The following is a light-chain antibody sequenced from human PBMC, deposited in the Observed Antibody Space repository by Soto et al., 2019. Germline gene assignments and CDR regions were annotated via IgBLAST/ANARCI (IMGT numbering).Light chain of an antibody. Sequence: DIQMTQSPSTLSASVGDRVTITCRASQSISSWLAWYQQKPGKAPKLLIYDASSLESGVPSRFSGSGSGTEFTLTISSLQPDDFATYYCQQYNSYSRRKFGQGTKVDIK. CDR3: QQYNSYSRRK. CDR1: QSISSW. J-gene: IGKJ1*01. V-gene: IGKV1-5*01. CDR2: DAS.